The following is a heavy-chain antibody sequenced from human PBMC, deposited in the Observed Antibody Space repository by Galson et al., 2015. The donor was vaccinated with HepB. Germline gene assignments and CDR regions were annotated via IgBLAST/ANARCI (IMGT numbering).Heavy chain of an antibody. CDR2: IGVNAGST. CDR3: AKGTTNTDY. D-gene: IGHD1-1*01. Sequence: SLRLSCAASGFTFSSLGMTWVRQAPGKGLECVSAIGVNAGSTDYADSVKGRFTISRDNSKNMLYLQMNNLRAEDTAVYYCAKGTTNTDYWGREPWSPSP. V-gene: IGHV3-23*01. J-gene: IGHJ4*02. CDR1: GFTFSSLG.